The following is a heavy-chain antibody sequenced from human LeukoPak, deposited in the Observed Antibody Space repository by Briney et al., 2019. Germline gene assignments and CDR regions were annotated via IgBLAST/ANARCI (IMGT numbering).Heavy chain of an antibody. Sequence: PGRSLTLSCAASGFTFNDYAMHWLRQAPGRGLEWVSSISWNSKNMCYAHPVTVRLTISRDNAKNSLYLQIDSLKLEDTAFYYCAKGSLAVAGISDWLDPWGQGTLVTVSS. CDR2: ISWNSKNM. V-gene: IGHV3-9*01. D-gene: IGHD6-19*01. CDR3: AKGSLAVAGISDWLDP. J-gene: IGHJ5*02. CDR1: GFTFNDYA.